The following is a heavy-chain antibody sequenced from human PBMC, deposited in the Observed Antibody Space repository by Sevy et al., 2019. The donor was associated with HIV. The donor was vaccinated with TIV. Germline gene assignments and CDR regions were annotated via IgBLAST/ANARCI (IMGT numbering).Heavy chain of an antibody. CDR1: GFIFSSYS. CDR3: ARVPSTGRYGMDV. Sequence: GGSLRLSCAASGFIFSSYSMNWVRQAPGKGLEWISYISSSSSTIYYAGSVKGQFTISRDNAKNSLYLQMSSLRADDTALYYCARVPSTGRYGMDVWGQGTTVTVSS. CDR2: ISSSSSTI. D-gene: IGHD3-10*01. V-gene: IGHV3-48*01. J-gene: IGHJ6*02.